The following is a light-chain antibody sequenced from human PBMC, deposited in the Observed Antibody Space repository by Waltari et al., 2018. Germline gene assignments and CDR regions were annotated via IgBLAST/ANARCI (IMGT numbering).Light chain of an antibody. Sequence: QSALTQPPSASGSPGPPVTISCTGTSSHVGGYHYVPWYQQHPGKAPKLIIYEVTKRPSGVPDRFSGSKSGNTASLTVSGLQADDEADYYCNSYAGRNRLGVFGGGTKVTVL. CDR2: EVT. CDR3: NSYAGRNRLGV. CDR1: SSHVGGYHY. J-gene: IGLJ2*01. V-gene: IGLV2-8*01.